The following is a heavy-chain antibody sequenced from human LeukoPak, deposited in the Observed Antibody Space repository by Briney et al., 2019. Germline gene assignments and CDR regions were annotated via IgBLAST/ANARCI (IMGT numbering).Heavy chain of an antibody. D-gene: IGHD3-3*01. J-gene: IGHJ4*02. CDR1: GFTVSSNY. CDR2: ISGSGGST. Sequence: GGSLRLSCAASGFTVSSNYMTWVRQAPGKGLEWVSAISGSGGSTYYADSVKGRFTISRDNSKNTLYLQMNSLRAEDTAVYYCATRLEWLLYPFYYFDYWGQGTLVTVSS. V-gene: IGHV3-23*01. CDR3: ATRLEWLLYPFYYFDY.